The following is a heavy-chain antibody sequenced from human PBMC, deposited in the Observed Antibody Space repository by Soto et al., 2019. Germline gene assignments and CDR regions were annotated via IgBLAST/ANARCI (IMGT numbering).Heavy chain of an antibody. CDR3: ARKFGAFTFSHYYYYMDV. V-gene: IGHV3-11*01. J-gene: IGHJ6*03. D-gene: IGHD3-10*01. Sequence: GGSLRLSCAASGFTFSDYYMSWIRQAPGKGLEWVSYISSSGSTIYYADSVKGRFTISRDNAKNSLYLQMNSLRAEDTAVYYCARKFGAFTFSHYYYYMDVWGKGTTVTVSS. CDR1: GFTFSDYY. CDR2: ISSSGSTI.